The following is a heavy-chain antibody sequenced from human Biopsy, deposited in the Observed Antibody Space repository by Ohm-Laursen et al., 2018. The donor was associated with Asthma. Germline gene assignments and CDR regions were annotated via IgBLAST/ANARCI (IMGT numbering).Heavy chain of an antibody. Sequence: TLSLTCSVSGGSISSGAYFWSWARQHPGKGLEWIGYITYSGPTYYNPSLKSRVTIAVETSKNQFSLTLTSVTAADTALYYCARDLAGHCTSASCYGFDSWGQGAQVTVSS. J-gene: IGHJ5*01. CDR2: ITYSGPT. CDR1: GGSISSGAYF. D-gene: IGHD2-2*01. CDR3: ARDLAGHCTSASCYGFDS. V-gene: IGHV4-31*03.